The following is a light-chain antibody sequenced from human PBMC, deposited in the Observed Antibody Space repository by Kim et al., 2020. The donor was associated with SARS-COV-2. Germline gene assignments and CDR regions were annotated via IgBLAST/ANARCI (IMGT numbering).Light chain of an antibody. Sequence: PGESATLTCRANQSVGNYVAWYQQRPGQAPRLFIYDTSNRATGIPARFSGSGSGTDFTLTISSLEPEDFAVYFCQQRSNLITFGQGTRLEIK. J-gene: IGKJ5*01. V-gene: IGKV3-11*01. CDR1: QSVGNY. CDR2: DTS. CDR3: QQRSNLIT.